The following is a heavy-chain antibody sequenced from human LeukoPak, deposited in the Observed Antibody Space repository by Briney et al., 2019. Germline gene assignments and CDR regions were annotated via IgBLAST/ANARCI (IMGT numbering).Heavy chain of an antibody. CDR1: GYTFTGYY. CDR3: ARETEKREGTQWLVVWAGAGAFDI. V-gene: IGHV1-46*01. D-gene: IGHD6-19*01. J-gene: IGHJ3*02. CDR2: INPSGGST. Sequence: GASVKVSCKASGYTFTGYYMHWVRQAPGQGLEWMGIINPSGGSTSYAQKFQGRVTMTRDTSISTAYMELSRLRSDDTAVYYCARETEKREGTQWLVVWAGAGAFDIWGQGTMVTVSS.